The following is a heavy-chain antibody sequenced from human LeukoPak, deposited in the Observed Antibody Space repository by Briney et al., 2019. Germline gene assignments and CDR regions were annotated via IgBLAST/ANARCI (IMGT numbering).Heavy chain of an antibody. CDR1: GFTFSSYG. V-gene: IGHV3-30*02. Sequence: AGGSLRLSCAASGFTFSSYGMHWVRQAPGKGLEWVTFIRYDGSNKYYADSVKGRFTISRDNSKNTLYLQMNSLRAEDTAVYYCAKDTIWFGELFLFDYWGQGTLVTVSS. CDR2: IRYDGSNK. CDR3: AKDTIWFGELFLFDY. J-gene: IGHJ4*02. D-gene: IGHD3-10*01.